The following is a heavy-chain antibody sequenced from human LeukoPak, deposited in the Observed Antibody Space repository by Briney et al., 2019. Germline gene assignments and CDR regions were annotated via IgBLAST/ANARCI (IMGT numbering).Heavy chain of an antibody. Sequence: GGSLRLSCAASGFTFSSYAMNWVGQAPGKGLEWVSTVSGSDGSTYYSGSVKGRFTISRDNSKNPLYLQMNSLRAEDTAAYYCATSKVVAPTMGRFDYWGQGTLVTVSS. CDR2: VSGSDGST. D-gene: IGHD2-15*01. CDR1: GFTFSSYA. J-gene: IGHJ4*02. CDR3: ATSKVVAPTMGRFDY. V-gene: IGHV3-23*01.